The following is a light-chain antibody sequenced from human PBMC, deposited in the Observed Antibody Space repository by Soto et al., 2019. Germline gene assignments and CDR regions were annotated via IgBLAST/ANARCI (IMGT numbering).Light chain of an antibody. CDR2: QVT. Sequence: QSALTQPASVSGSPGQSITISCTGTSSDLAIYNYVSWYQQQPGKAPKLMIYQVTNRPSGVSNRFSGSRSGNTASLTISGLQAEDEADYYCCSYAGSSTFVFGTGTKLTVL. V-gene: IGLV2-23*02. CDR3: CSYAGSSTFV. J-gene: IGLJ1*01. CDR1: SSDLAIYNY.